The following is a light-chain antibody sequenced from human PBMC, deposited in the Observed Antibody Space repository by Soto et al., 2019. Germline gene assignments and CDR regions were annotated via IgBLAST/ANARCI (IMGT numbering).Light chain of an antibody. CDR3: QQDNTFPLT. CDR1: QSISTW. Sequence: DIQMTQSPSTLSASVGARVTITCRASQSISTWLAWYQQKPGKAPKLLIYKASSLESGVPSRFSGSGSGTEFTLAISSLQPNAFATYYCQQDNTFPLTFGGGTTVETK. V-gene: IGKV1-5*03. CDR2: KAS. J-gene: IGKJ4*01.